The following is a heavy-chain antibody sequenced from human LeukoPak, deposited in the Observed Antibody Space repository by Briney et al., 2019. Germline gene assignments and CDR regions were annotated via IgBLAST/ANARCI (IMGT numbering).Heavy chain of an antibody. CDR3: EREGTGYYSTNWFDP. Sequence: SSVKVSCKASVGTFSSYAISWVRQAPGQGREWMGRIIPILGIANYAQKFQGRVPITADKSTSTAYMELSSLRSEDTAVYYCEREGTGYYSTNWFDPWGQGTLVTVSS. V-gene: IGHV1-69*04. D-gene: IGHD3-9*01. J-gene: IGHJ5*02. CDR2: IIPILGIA. CDR1: VGTFSSYA.